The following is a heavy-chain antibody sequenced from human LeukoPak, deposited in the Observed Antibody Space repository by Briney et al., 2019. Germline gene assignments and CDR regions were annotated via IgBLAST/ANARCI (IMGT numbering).Heavy chain of an antibody. V-gene: IGHV1-18*01. CDR2: ISAYNGNT. J-gene: IGHJ3*02. CDR3: ARTRQDIVVVPAARGAFDI. D-gene: IGHD2-2*01. Sequence: ASVKVSCKASGYSFTNYGISWVRQAPGQGLEWMGWISAYNGNTNFAQRLQGRVTMTTDTSTSTAYMELRSLRSDDTAVYYCARTRQDIVVVPAARGAFDIWGQGTMVTVSS. CDR1: GYSFTNYG.